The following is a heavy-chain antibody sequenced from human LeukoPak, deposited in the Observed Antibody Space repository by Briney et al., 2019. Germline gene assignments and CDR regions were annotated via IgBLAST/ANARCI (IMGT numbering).Heavy chain of an antibody. CDR3: AKKVGATWLDY. CDR2: ISGSTGST. CDR1: GFTFSNYA. J-gene: IGHJ4*02. V-gene: IGHV3-23*01. Sequence: GGSLRLSCAASGFTFSNYAMNWVRQAPGKGLEWVSLISGSTGSTYYADSVKGRFTISRDNSKNTLYLQVNSLRADDAAVYYCAKKVGATWLDYWGQGTLVTVSS. D-gene: IGHD1-26*01.